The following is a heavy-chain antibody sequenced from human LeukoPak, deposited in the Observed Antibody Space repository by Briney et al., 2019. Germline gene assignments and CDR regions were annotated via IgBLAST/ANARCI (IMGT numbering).Heavy chain of an antibody. J-gene: IGHJ4*02. CDR3: ARVYSGSYRRGFGD. CDR1: NGSFSGFY. V-gene: IGHV4-34*01. D-gene: IGHD1-26*01. CDR2: INHSGST. Sequence: SETLSLTCAVYNGSFSGFYWSWIRQPPGRGLEWIGSINHSGSTYYNPSLKSRVTISVDTSKNQFSLKLSSVTAADTAVYYCARVYSGSYRRGFGDWGQGTLVTVSS.